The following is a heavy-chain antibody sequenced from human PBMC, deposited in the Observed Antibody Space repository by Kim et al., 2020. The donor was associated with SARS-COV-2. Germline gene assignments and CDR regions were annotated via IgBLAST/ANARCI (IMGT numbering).Heavy chain of an antibody. D-gene: IGHD6-13*01. V-gene: IGHV4-61*01. Sequence: SETLSLTCTVSGGSVSSSTYYWNWIRQPPGTGLESIGYISYTGSTNYNPSLRSRVTMSVDTSKNQFSLKLNSVTAADTAVYYCARLLITADGGWFDPWGQGTLVTVSS. CDR2: ISYTGST. J-gene: IGHJ5*02. CDR3: ARLLITADGGWFDP. CDR1: GGSVSSSTYY.